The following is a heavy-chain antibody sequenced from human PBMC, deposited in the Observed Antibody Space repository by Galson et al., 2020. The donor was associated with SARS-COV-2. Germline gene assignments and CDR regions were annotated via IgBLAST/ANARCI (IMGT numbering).Heavy chain of an antibody. CDR2: INHSGST. J-gene: IGHJ4*02. CDR1: GGSFSGYY. CDR3: ARRPPFRGVARLYYFDY. V-gene: IGHV4-34*01. Sequence: SETLSLPCAVYGGSFSGYYWSWIRQPPGKGLEWIGEINHSGSTNYNPSLKSRVTISVDTSKNQFSLKLSSVTAADTAVYYCARRPPFRGVARLYYFDYWGQGTLVTVSS. D-gene: IGHD3-10*01.